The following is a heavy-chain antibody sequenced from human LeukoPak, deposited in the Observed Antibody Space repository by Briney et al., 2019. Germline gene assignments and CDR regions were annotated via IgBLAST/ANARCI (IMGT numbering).Heavy chain of an antibody. CDR1: GGSISSGSYY. CDR3: ASLGYFSYGVDV. CDR2: LYYGGAT. J-gene: IGHJ6*02. D-gene: IGHD3-16*01. V-gene: IGHV4-31*03. Sequence: SETLSLTCTVSGGSISSGSYYWSWIRQHPGKGLECIGFLYYGGATYYNPSLKSRVAISVDASKNQFSLKVSSVTAADTAVYYCASLGYFSYGVDVWGQGTTVTVSS.